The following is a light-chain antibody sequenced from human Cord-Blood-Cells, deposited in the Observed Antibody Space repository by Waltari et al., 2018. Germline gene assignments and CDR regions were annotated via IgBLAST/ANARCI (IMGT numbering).Light chain of an antibody. CDR3: SSYTSSSTLV. Sequence: QSALTQPASVSGSPGQSITISCTGTSSDVGGYNYVSWYQQHPGKPPKPMIYDVSKRPSGVSNRFSGSKSGNTASLTISGLQAEDEADYYCSSYTSSSTLVFGGGTKLTVL. CDR2: DVS. CDR1: SSDVGGYNY. V-gene: IGLV2-14*01. J-gene: IGLJ2*01.